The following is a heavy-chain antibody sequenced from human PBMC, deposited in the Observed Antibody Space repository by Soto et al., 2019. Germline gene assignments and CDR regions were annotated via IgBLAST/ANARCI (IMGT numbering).Heavy chain of an antibody. J-gene: IGHJ4*02. V-gene: IGHV4-59*01. CDR3: ARVGYYYDSGGYYFPDY. CDR2: IYYTGST. Sequence: QVQLQESGPGLVEPSETLSLTCTVSGGSISSYYWSWIRQPPGKGLEWIGNIYYTGSTNYNPSLESRVTMSVDTSKNQFSLKLSSVTAADTAVYYCARVGYYYDSGGYYFPDYWGRGTLITVSS. D-gene: IGHD3-22*01. CDR1: GGSISSYY.